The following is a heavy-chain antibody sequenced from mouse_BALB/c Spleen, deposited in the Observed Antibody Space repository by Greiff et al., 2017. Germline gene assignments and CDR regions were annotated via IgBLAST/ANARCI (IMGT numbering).Heavy chain of an antibody. V-gene: IGHV14-1*02. CDR1: GFNIKDYY. CDR2: IDPENGNT. J-gene: IGHJ4*01. D-gene: IGHD1-1*01. CDR3: ARTTVVAKAMDY. Sequence: EVQRVESGAELVRPGALVKLSCKASGFNIKDYYMHWVKQRPEQGLEWIGWIDPENGNTIYDPKFQGKASITADTSSNTAYLQLSSLTSEDTAVYYCARTTVVAKAMDYWGQGTSVTVSS.